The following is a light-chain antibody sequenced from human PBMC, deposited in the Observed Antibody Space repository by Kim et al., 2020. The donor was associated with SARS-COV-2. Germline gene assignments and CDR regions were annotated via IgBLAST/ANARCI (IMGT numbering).Light chain of an antibody. CDR3: SSYTSSSTWV. J-gene: IGLJ3*02. CDR1: SSDVCGYNY. Sequence: GQSINISCTGTSSDVCGYNYVSWYQQHPGKAPKLMIYDVSKRPSGVSNRFSGSKSGNTASLTISGLQAEDEADYYCSSYTSSSTWVFGGGTQLTVL. V-gene: IGLV2-14*03. CDR2: DVS.